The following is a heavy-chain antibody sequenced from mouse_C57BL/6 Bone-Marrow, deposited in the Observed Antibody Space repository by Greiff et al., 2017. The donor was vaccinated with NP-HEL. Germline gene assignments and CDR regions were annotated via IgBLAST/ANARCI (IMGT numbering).Heavy chain of an antibody. CDR1: GYAFSSYW. J-gene: IGHJ2*01. CDR2: IYPGDGDT. V-gene: IGHV1-80*01. D-gene: IGHD2-12*01. Sequence: QVQLQQSGAELVKPGASVKISCKASGYAFSSYWMNWVKQRPGKGLEWIGQIYPGDGDTYYNGKFQGKATLTADKSSSTAYMQLSSLASEDSAVDFCAREGVTGTPGDYWGQGTTLTVSS. CDR3: AREGVTGTPGDY.